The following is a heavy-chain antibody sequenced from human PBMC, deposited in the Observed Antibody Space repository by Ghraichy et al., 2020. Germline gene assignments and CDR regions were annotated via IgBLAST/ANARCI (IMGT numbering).Heavy chain of an antibody. D-gene: IGHD6-13*01. J-gene: IGHJ4*02. CDR1: GGSFSGYY. V-gene: IGHV4-34*01. Sequence: SETLSLTCAVYGGSFSGYYWSWIRQPPGKGLEWIGEINHSGSTNYNPSLKSRVTISVDTSKNQFSLKLSSVTAADTAVYYCVRSQYVGAAAGTFYFDYWGQGTLVTVSS. CDR2: INHSGST. CDR3: VRSQYVGAAAGTFYFDY.